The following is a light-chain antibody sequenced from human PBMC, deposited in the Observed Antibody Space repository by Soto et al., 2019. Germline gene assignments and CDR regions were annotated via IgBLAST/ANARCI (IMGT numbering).Light chain of an antibody. CDR2: DVS. CDR1: SSDVGGYNY. V-gene: IGLV2-14*01. CDR3: SSYTSSSIV. J-gene: IGLJ1*01. Sequence: QPVLTQPASVSGSPGQSITISCTGTSSDVGGYNYVSWYQQHPGKAPKLMIYDVSNRPSGVSNRFSGSKSGNTASLTISGLQAEDEADYYCSSYTSSSIVFGTGTKVTVL.